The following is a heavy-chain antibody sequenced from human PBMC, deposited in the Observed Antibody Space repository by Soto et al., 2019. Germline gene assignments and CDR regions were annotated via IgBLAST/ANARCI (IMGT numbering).Heavy chain of an antibody. Sequence: SETLSLTCTVSGGSVSSPSYYWSWIRQPPGKGLEWIGYLYYSGSTNYNPSLKSRVTISVDTSKNQFSLKLSSVTAADTAVYYCAAVDGSYYYGMDVWGQGTTVTVSS. CDR3: AAVDGSYYYGMDV. CDR2: LYYSGST. CDR1: GGSVSSPSYY. D-gene: IGHD6-13*01. J-gene: IGHJ6*02. V-gene: IGHV4-61*01.